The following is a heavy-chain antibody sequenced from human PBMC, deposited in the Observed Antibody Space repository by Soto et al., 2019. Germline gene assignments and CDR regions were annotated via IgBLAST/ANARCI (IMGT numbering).Heavy chain of an antibody. CDR3: TRDPPDYCSSTSCQSPAFDI. V-gene: IGHV3-49*03. Sequence: GGSLRFSCTASGFTFGDYAMSWFRPAPGKGLEWVGFIRSKAYGGTTEYAASVKGRFTISRDDSKSIAYLQMNSLKTEDTAVYYCTRDPPDYCSSTSCQSPAFDIWGQGTMVTVSS. CDR1: GFTFGDYA. J-gene: IGHJ3*02. CDR2: IRSKAYGGTT. D-gene: IGHD2-2*01.